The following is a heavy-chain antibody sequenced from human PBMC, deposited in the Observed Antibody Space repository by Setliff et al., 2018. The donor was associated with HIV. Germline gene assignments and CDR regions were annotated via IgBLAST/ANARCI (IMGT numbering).Heavy chain of an antibody. CDR1: GYTFNTHW. Sequence: GESLKISCKASGYTFNTHWIGWVRRVPGKGLEWMGVIYPGDLRTRYNPSFQGQVTLSVDKSTRTAYLQWNSLRASDSAMYYCATRPLLDTGPSYWGQGTVVTVSS. D-gene: IGHD2-8*02. V-gene: IGHV5-51*01. CDR3: ATRPLLDTGPSY. CDR2: IYPGDLRT. J-gene: IGHJ4*02.